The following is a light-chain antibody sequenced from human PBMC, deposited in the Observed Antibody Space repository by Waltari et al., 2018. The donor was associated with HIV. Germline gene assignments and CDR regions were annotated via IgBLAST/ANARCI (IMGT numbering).Light chain of an antibody. CDR1: SSNIGSNT. CDR2: SNK. V-gene: IGLV1-44*01. CDR3: AAWDDSLNGWV. Sequence: QSVLTQPPSASGTPGQRVTISCSGSSSNIGSNTVNWYQQLPGTAPKLLIYSNKPRASGVPGGCAGCKSGTSASLAISGLQSEDEADDYGAAWDDSLNGWVFGGGTKLTVL. J-gene: IGLJ3*02.